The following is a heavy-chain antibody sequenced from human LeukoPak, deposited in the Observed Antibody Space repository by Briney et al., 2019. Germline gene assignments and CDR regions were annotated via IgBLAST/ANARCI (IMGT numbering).Heavy chain of an antibody. Sequence: QPGGSLRLSCAASGFTFSSYGMHWVRQAPGKGLEWVAVISYDGSNKYYADSVKGRFTISRDNSKNTLYLQMNSLRAEDTAVYYCAKPNYYDSSGPHDDDYWGQGTLVTVSS. J-gene: IGHJ4*02. CDR2: ISYDGSNK. CDR3: AKPNYYDSSGPHDDDY. V-gene: IGHV3-30*18. D-gene: IGHD3-22*01. CDR1: GFTFSSYG.